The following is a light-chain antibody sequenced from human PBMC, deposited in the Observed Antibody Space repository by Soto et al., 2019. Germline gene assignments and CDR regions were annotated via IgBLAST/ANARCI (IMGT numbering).Light chain of an antibody. CDR3: QQYGGSPPYT. V-gene: IGKV3-20*01. J-gene: IGKJ2*01. CDR1: QSVSSSY. CDR2: VAS. Sequence: EIVLTQSPGTLSLSPGERATLSCRASQSVSSSYLAWYQQKPGQAPRLLIYVASSRATGIPDRFSGSGSGTDFTLTLSRLEPEAFAVYYCQQYGGSPPYTFGQGTRLEIK.